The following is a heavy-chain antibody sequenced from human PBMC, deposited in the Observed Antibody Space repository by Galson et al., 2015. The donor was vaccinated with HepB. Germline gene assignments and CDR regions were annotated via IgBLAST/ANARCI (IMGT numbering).Heavy chain of an antibody. CDR2: IIPIFGTA. CDR3: ARGVGHIVVVTPYYYMDV. V-gene: IGHV1-69*13. CDR1: GGTFSSYA. D-gene: IGHD2-21*02. J-gene: IGHJ6*03. Sequence: SVKVSCKASGGTFSSYAISWVRQAPGQGLEWMGGIIPIFGTANYAQKFQGRVTITADESTSTAYMELSSLRSEDTAVYYCARGVGHIVVVTPYYYMDVWGKGTTVTVSS.